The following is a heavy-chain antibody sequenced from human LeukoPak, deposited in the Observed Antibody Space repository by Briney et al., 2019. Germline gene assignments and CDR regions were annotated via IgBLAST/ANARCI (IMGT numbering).Heavy chain of an antibody. V-gene: IGHV1-2*06. J-gene: IGHJ5*02. D-gene: IGHD2-2*01. CDR1: GYTFTDHY. Sequence: ASVKVSCKASGYTFTDHYINWVRHAPEQGLEWMGRISPNSGGTTYAQKFQGRVTVTRDTSINTAYMELNDLGSDDTAVYYCARDCSIIKCSAWGQGALVTVSS. CDR2: ISPNSGGT. CDR3: ARDCSIIKCSA.